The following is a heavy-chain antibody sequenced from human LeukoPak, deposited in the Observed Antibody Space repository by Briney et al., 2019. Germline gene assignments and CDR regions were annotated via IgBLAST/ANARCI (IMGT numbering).Heavy chain of an antibody. CDR3: AREASGNYHVFDS. Sequence: PGGSLRLSCEASGFSLSSYFMSWIRQAPGKGLEWVSYITNTGRSTNYADAAKGRFTISRDNAKQSVYLEMTDLRAEDTAVYYCAREASGNYHVFDSWGQGTLVTVSS. CDR1: GFSLSSYF. J-gene: IGHJ4*02. D-gene: IGHD6-25*01. V-gene: IGHV3-11*04. CDR2: ITNTGRST.